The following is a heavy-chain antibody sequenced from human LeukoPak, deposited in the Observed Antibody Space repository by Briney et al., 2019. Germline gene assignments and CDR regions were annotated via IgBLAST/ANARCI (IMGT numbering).Heavy chain of an antibody. CDR3: ARGPSTHSGSYDAFDI. D-gene: IGHD1-26*01. CDR1: GGSISSYY. CDR2: IYYSGST. J-gene: IGHJ3*02. Sequence: PSETLSLTCTVSGGSISSYYWSWIRQPPGKGLEWIGYIYYSGSTNYNPSLKSRVTISVDTSKNQFSLKLSSVTAADTAVYCCARGPSTHSGSYDAFDIWGQGTMVTVSS. V-gene: IGHV4-59*01.